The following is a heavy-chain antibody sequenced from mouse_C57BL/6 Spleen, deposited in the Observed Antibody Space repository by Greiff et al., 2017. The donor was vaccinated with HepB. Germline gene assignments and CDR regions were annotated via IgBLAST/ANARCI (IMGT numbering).Heavy chain of an antibody. CDR2: IRNKANGYTT. V-gene: IGHV7-3*01. CDR3: ARSLAYYSNYVGYAMDY. D-gene: IGHD2-5*01. J-gene: IGHJ4*01. CDR1: GFTFTDYY. Sequence: DVMLVESGGGLVQPGGSLSLSCAASGFTFTDYYMSWVRQPPGKALEWLGFIRNKANGYTTEYSASVKGRFTISRDNSQSILYLQMNALRAEDSATYYCARSLAYYSNYVGYAMDYWGQGTSVTVSS.